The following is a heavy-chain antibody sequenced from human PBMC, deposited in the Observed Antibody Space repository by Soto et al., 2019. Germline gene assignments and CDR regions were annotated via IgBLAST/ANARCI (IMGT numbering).Heavy chain of an antibody. J-gene: IGHJ4*02. V-gene: IGHV3-23*01. CDR3: AKRPGIVVLPGAPFGY. D-gene: IGHD2-2*01. CDR1: GFTFRNYA. Sequence: GGSLRLSCAASGFTFRNYAMGWVRQAPGKGLVWLSAVSGYGGDTYYADSVKGRFTISRDNSKNTLYLQMYNLRAEDTALYYCAKRPGIVVLPGAPFGYWGQGTLVTVSS. CDR2: VSGYGGDT.